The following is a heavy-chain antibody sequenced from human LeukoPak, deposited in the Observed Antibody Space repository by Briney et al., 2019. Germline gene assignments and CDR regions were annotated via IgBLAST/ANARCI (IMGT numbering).Heavy chain of an antibody. D-gene: IGHD6-19*01. CDR3: ARAPGYSSGWYENWFDP. J-gene: IGHJ5*02. V-gene: IGHV4-4*07. Sequence: SETLSLTCTVSGGSFSSYYWSWIRQAAGKGLEWIGRIYTSGSTNYNPSLKSRVTMSVDTSKNQFSLKLSSVTAADTAVYYCARAPGYSSGWYENWFDPWGQGTLVTVSS. CDR1: GGSFSSYY. CDR2: IYTSGST.